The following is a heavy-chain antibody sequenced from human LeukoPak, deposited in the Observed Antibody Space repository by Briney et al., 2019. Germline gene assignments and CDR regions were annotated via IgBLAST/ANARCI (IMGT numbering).Heavy chain of an antibody. CDR2: IYYSGST. CDR3: ARASSGYYWDFDY. V-gene: IGHV4-39*01. Sequence: SETLSLTCTVSGGSIRSSSYYWGWIRQPPGKGLEWIGSIYYSGSTYYNASLKSRGTISVDTSKNQFSLKLSSVTAADTAVYYCARASSGYYWDFDYWGQGALVTVSS. D-gene: IGHD3-22*01. J-gene: IGHJ4*02. CDR1: GGSIRSSSYY.